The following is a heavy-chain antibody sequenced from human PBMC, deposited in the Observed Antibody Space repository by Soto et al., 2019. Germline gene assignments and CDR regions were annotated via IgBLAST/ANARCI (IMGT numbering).Heavy chain of an antibody. CDR1: GFTFSSYS. CDR2: ISSSSSYI. J-gene: IGHJ6*02. CDR3: ARDRGIYCSSTSCSYGMDV. Sequence: PGGSLRLSCAASGFTFSSYSMNWVRQAPGKXLEWVSSISSSSSYIYYADSVKGRFTISRDNAKNSLYLQMNSLRAEDTAVYYCARDRGIYCSSTSCSYGMDVWGQGTTVTVSS. D-gene: IGHD2-2*01. V-gene: IGHV3-21*01.